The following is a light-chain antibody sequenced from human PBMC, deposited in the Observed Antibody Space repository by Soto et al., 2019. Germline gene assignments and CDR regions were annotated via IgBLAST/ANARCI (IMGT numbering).Light chain of an antibody. J-gene: IGKJ1*01. CDR2: GAS. CDR1: QSVRSD. V-gene: IGKV3-15*01. CDR3: QQYNQWPRT. Sequence: EIVITQSPATLSVSPGERATLSCRASQSVRSDLAWYQLKPGQAPRLLIYGASTRATGIPAKFSGSGSGTEFTLTISSLQSEDFGVYYCQQYNQWPRTFGQGTKVDIK.